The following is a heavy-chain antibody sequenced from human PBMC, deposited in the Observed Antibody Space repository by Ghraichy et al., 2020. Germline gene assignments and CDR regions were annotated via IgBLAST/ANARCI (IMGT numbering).Heavy chain of an antibody. CDR3: TREGGSSGYCGWFDS. Sequence: GGSLRLSCAASGFAFSRSVMHWVRQAPGKGLEWMTAMSFDGYSKYYADSVKGRFTISRDNSRNTVYLQMDSLTAEDTAVYYCTREGGSSGYCGWFDSWGQGTLVTVSS. D-gene: IGHD3-22*01. CDR1: GFAFSRSV. V-gene: IGHV3-30*04. CDR2: MSFDGYSK. J-gene: IGHJ5*01.